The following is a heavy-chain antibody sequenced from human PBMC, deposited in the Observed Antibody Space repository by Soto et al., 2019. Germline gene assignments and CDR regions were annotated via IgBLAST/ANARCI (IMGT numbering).Heavy chain of an antibody. CDR2: IIPIFGTA. J-gene: IGHJ6*02. V-gene: IGHV1-69*06. D-gene: IGHD3-3*01. Sequence: SVKVSCKASGGTFSSYAISWVRQAPGQGLEWMGGIIPIFGTANYAQKFQGRVTITADKSTSTAYMELSSLRSEDTAVYYCARDIPPLWYEFWSGYRDYYYGMDVWG. CDR3: ARDIPPLWYEFWSGYRDYYYGMDV. CDR1: GGTFSSYA.